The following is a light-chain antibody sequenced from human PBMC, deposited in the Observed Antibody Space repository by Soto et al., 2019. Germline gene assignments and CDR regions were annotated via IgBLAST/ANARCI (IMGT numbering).Light chain of an antibody. Sequence: QSVLTQPPSASGTPGQRVTISCSGSSSNIGSNIVNWYRQLPGTAPKFLIYSNNQRPSGVPDRLSGSKSGTSASLAISGLQSEDEADYYCAVWDDSLNGWVFGGGTKLTVL. CDR1: SSNIGSNI. J-gene: IGLJ3*02. CDR3: AVWDDSLNGWV. V-gene: IGLV1-44*01. CDR2: SNN.